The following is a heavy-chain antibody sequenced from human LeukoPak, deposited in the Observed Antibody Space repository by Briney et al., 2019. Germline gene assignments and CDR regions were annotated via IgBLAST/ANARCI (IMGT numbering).Heavy chain of an antibody. CDR3: AKDRAPTYYYDSSGYSPAFDI. D-gene: IGHD3-22*01. CDR1: GFTFSSYG. Sequence: GGSLRLSCAAFGFTFSSYGMHWVRQAPGKGLEWVAVISYDGSNKYYADSVKGRFTISRDNSKNTLYLQMNSLRAEDTAVYYCAKDRAPTYYYDSSGYSPAFDIWGQGTMVTVSS. CDR2: ISYDGSNK. J-gene: IGHJ3*02. V-gene: IGHV3-30*18.